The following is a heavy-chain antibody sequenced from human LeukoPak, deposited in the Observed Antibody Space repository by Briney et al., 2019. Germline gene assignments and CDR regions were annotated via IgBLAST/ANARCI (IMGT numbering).Heavy chain of an antibody. J-gene: IGHJ4*02. CDR2: IYSGGST. D-gene: IGHD1-26*01. Sequence: GGSLRLSCAASGFTVSSNYMSWVRQAPGEGLEWVSVIYSGGSTYYADSVKGRFTIPRDNSKNTLFLHMNSLRAEDTAVYYCARAIVGATGFDYWGQGTLVTVSS. CDR3: ARAIVGATGFDY. CDR1: GFTVSSNY. V-gene: IGHV3-53*01.